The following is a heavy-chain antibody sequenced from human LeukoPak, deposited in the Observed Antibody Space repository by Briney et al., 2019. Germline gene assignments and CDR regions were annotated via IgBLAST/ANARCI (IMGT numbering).Heavy chain of an antibody. Sequence: GGSLRLSCAASGFTFSSYAMHWVRQAPDKGLEWVAVISYDGSNKYYADSVKGRFTISRDNSKNTLYLQMNSLRAEDTAVYYCARDLNGDYYFDYWGQGTLVTVSS. V-gene: IGHV3-30-3*01. J-gene: IGHJ4*02. CDR2: ISYDGSNK. D-gene: IGHD5-24*01. CDR1: GFTFSSYA. CDR3: ARDLNGDYYFDY.